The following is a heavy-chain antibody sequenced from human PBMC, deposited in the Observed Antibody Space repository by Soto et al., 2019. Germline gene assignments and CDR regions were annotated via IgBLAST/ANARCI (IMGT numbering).Heavy chain of an antibody. CDR1: GGSFGGYY. CDR2: INHSGST. J-gene: IGHJ6*02. D-gene: IGHD3-3*01. Sequence: SETLSLTCAVYGGSFGGYYWSWIRQPPGKGLEWIGEINHSGSTNYNPSLKSRVTISVDTSKNQFSLKLSSVTAADTAVYYCARGGGLLRFLEWVPYPNYYGMDVWGQGTTVTVSS. CDR3: ARGGGLLRFLEWVPYPNYYGMDV. V-gene: IGHV4-34*01.